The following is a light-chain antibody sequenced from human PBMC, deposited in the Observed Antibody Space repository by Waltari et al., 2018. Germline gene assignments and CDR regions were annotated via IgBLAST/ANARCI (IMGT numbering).Light chain of an antibody. CDR2: SGS. CDR3: MQALQSPLT. J-gene: IGKJ4*01. V-gene: IGKV2-28*01. CDR1: QTLLNSNGYNY. Sequence: DVVMTQSPLFMPVTPGEPASISCRSRQTLLNSNGYNYLDWFLQKPGQSPQLLIYSGSNRASGVPDRFSGSGSGTDFTLKISRVEAEDVGIYYCMQALQSPLTFGGGTKVEIK.